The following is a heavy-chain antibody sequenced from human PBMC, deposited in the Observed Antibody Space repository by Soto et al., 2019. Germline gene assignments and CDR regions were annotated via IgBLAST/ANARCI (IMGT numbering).Heavy chain of an antibody. Sequence: GASVKVSCKASGGTFSSYAISWVRQAPGQGLEWMGGIIPIFGTANYAQKFQGRVTITADKSMSTAYMELSSLRSEDTAVYYCATGRGDIKMHTPEWGYWGQGTLVTVSS. CDR3: ATGRGDIKMHTPEWGY. V-gene: IGHV1-69*06. CDR2: IIPIFGTA. J-gene: IGHJ4*02. CDR1: GGTFSSYA. D-gene: IGHD3-10*01.